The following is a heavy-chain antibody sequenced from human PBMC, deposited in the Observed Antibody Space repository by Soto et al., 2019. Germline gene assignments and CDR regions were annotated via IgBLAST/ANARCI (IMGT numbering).Heavy chain of an antibody. D-gene: IGHD6-19*01. Sequence: EVQLLESGGGLVQPGGSLRLSCAASGFTFSSYAMSWVRQAPGKGLEWVSDISGGGDKTYYADSVRGRFTISRDNSKNTLYLQMNSLRAEDTAKYYCAKDRLSSGSGVRFDPWGQGTLVTVSS. V-gene: IGHV3-23*01. CDR2: ISGGGDKT. J-gene: IGHJ5*02. CDR1: GFTFSSYA. CDR3: AKDRLSSGSGVRFDP.